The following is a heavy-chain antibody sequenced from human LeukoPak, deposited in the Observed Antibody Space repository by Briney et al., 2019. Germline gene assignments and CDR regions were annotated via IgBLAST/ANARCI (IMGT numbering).Heavy chain of an antibody. J-gene: IGHJ3*02. D-gene: IGHD6-19*01. V-gene: IGHV4-61*08. Sequence: PSQTLSLTCTVSGGSISSGGYYWSWIRQPPGKGLEWIGYIYYSGSTNYNPSLKSRVTISVDTSKNQFSLKLSSVTAADTAVYYCARDRAMAGTDAFDIWGQGTMVTVSS. CDR1: GGSISSGGYY. CDR3: ARDRAMAGTDAFDI. CDR2: IYYSGST.